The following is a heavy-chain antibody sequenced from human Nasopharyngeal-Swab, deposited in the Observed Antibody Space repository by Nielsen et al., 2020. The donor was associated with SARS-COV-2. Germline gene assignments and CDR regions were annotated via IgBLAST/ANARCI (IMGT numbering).Heavy chain of an antibody. D-gene: IGHD7-27*01. V-gene: IGHV3-11*01. CDR3: ARTDPGVPS. CDR2: ISGSGTTI. Sequence: GESLKISCVASGFTFSDYYMTWIRQAPGKGLEWVSYISGSGTTIYYKDSVKCRFTISRANAKKSLYLQRNSLRADDTAVYYCARTDPGVPSWGQGTLVTVSS. J-gene: IGHJ4*02. CDR1: GFTFSDYY.